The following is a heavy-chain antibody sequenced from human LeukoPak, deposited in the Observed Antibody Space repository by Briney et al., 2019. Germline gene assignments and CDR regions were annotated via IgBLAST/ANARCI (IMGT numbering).Heavy chain of an antibody. CDR2: INHSGST. CDR1: GGSFIGYY. Sequence: SETLSLTCAVYGGSFIGYYSSWIRQPPRKGLEWIGEINHSGSTNYNPSLKSRVTISVDTPKNPFSLKLSSVTAADTAVYYCASLPFGDPREAPNEYWGQGTLVTVSS. V-gene: IGHV4-34*01. CDR3: ASLPFGDPREAPNEY. D-gene: IGHD3-10*01. J-gene: IGHJ4*02.